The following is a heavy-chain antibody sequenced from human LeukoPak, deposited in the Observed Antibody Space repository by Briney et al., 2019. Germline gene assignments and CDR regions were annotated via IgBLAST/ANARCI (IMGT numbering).Heavy chain of an antibody. V-gene: IGHV1-46*01. CDR1: GYTFTIYY. Sequence: ASVSVSCKASGYTFTIYYMHWVRQAPGQGLEWMGIINPSGGSTSYAQKFQGRVTMTRDTSTSTVYMELSSLRSEDTAVYYCARDRTPRGFLEWLPNDAFDIWGQGTMVTVSS. J-gene: IGHJ3*02. CDR3: ARDRTPRGFLEWLPNDAFDI. CDR2: INPSGGST. D-gene: IGHD3-3*01.